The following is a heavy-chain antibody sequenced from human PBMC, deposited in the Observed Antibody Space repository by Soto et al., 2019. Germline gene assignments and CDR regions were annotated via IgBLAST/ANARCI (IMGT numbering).Heavy chain of an antibody. V-gene: IGHV4-61*08. CDR2: IYYSGST. J-gene: IGHJ4*02. Sequence: NPSETLSLTCTVSGGSISSGGYYWSWIRQHPGKGLEWIGYIYYSGSTNYNPSLKSRVTISVDTSKNQFSLKLSSVTAADTAVYYCARDRGYSYGYNYFDYWGQGTLVTVSS. CDR3: ARDRGYSYGYNYFDY. CDR1: GGSISSGGYY. D-gene: IGHD5-18*01.